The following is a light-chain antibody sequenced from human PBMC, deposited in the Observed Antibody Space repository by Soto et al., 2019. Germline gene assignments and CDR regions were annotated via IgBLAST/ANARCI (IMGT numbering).Light chain of an antibody. CDR2: SSN. Sequence: QSVLTQPPSASGTPGQRVTISCSGSRSNIGNNAVDWYRQLPGTAPKLLLYSSNQRPSGVPDRFSGSKSGTSASLAISGLQSEDEADYYCAAWDDSLNGHYVFGIGTKVTVL. V-gene: IGLV1-44*01. CDR3: AAWDDSLNGHYV. J-gene: IGLJ1*01. CDR1: RSNIGNNA.